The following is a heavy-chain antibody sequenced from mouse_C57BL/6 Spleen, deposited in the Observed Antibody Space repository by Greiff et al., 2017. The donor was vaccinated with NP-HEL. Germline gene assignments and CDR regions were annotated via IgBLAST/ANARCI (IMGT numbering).Heavy chain of an antibody. D-gene: IGHD2-4*01. V-gene: IGHV1-64*01. CDR3: SRGYDYDGFAY. J-gene: IGHJ3*01. CDR2: IHPNSGST. Sequence: QVQLQQPGAELVKPGASVKLSCKASGYTFTSYWMHWVKQRPGQGLEWIGMIHPNSGSTNYNEKFKSKATLTVDKSSSTAYMQLSSLTSEDSAVYYCSRGYDYDGFAYWGQGTLVTVSA. CDR1: GYTFTSYW.